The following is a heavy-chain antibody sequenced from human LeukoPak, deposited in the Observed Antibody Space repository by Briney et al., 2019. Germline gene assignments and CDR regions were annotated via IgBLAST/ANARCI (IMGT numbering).Heavy chain of an antibody. CDR3: ARSPLGKPQWLVISSYYYFDY. Sequence: GGSLRLSCAASGFTFSSYAMSWVRQAPGKGLEWVSAISGSGGSTYYADSVKGRFTISRDNSKNTLHLQMNSLRAEDTAVYYCARSPLGKPQWLVISSYYYFDYWGQGTLVTVSS. V-gene: IGHV3-23*01. CDR1: GFTFSSYA. CDR2: ISGSGGST. J-gene: IGHJ4*02. D-gene: IGHD6-19*01.